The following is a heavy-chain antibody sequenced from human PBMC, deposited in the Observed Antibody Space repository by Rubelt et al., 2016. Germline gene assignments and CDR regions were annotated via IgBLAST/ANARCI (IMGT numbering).Heavy chain of an antibody. J-gene: IGHJ4*02. D-gene: IGHD2-2*01. Sequence: QVQLQQWGAGLLKPSETLSLTCAVYGGSFSGYYWSWIRQPPGKGLEWIGEINHSGSTNYNPTLHRRVTISVDTSKNQLSLKLSSVTAADTAVYYCAREKTVVPAAILDWGQGTLVTVSS. V-gene: IGHV4-34*01. CDR1: GGSFSGYY. CDR3: AREKTVVPAAILD. CDR2: INHSGST.